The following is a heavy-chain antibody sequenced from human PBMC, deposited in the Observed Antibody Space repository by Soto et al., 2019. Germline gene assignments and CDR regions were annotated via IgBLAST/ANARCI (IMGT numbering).Heavy chain of an antibody. J-gene: IGHJ5*02. CDR2: ISGSGGST. Sequence: EVQLLESGGGLVQPGGSLRLSCAASGFTFSSYAMSWVRQAPGKGLEWVSAISGSGGSTYYADSVKGRFTISRDNSKNTLYLQMNSLRAEDTAVYYCAKDDEYGSSWVSSQNGFDPWGQGTLVTVSS. V-gene: IGHV3-23*01. CDR3: AKDDEYGSSWVSSQNGFDP. D-gene: IGHD6-13*01. CDR1: GFTFSSYA.